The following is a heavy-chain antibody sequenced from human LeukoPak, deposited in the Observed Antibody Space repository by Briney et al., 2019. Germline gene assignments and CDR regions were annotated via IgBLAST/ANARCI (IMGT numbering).Heavy chain of an antibody. CDR1: GGSFSGFY. CDR3: ARLMDYYGSGSYA. Sequence: PSETLSLTCAVYGGSFSGFYWTWIRQPPGKGLEWIGEINHSGTTNYNPSLKSRVTISVDTSKNQFSLKLSSVTAADTAVYYCARLMDYYGSGSYAWGQGTLVTVSS. J-gene: IGHJ5*02. V-gene: IGHV4-34*01. D-gene: IGHD3-10*01. CDR2: INHSGTT.